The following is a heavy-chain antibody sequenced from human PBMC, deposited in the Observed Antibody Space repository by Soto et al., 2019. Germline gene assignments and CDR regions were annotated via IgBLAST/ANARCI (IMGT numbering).Heavy chain of an antibody. V-gene: IGHV3-23*01. CDR2: ISGSGGST. CDR3: ARLTYCSSTSCYTDAIYYYYGMDV. D-gene: IGHD2-2*02. Sequence: PGGSLRLFCAASGFTFSSYAMSWVRQAPGKGLEWVSAISGSGGSTYYADSVKGRFTISRDNSKNTLYLQMNSLRAEDTAVYYCARLTYCSSTSCYTDAIYYYYGMDVWGQGTTVTVSS. J-gene: IGHJ6*02. CDR1: GFTFSSYA.